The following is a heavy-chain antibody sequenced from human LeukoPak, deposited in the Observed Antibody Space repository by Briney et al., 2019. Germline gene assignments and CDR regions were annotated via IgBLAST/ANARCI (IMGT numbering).Heavy chain of an antibody. V-gene: IGHV3-33*01. CDR1: GFTFSNYG. CDR3: ARDLGRYLGGAFDI. Sequence: GGSLRLSCAASGFTFSNYGMHWVRQAPGKGLEWVAVIWYDGTKKYYADSVKGRLTISRDNSKNTLYLEMNSLRAEDTAVYYCARDLGRYLGGAFDIWGQGTMVTVSS. J-gene: IGHJ3*02. CDR2: IWYDGTKK. D-gene: IGHD3-16*01.